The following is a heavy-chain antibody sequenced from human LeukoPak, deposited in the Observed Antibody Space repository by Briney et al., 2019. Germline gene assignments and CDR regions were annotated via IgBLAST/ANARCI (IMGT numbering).Heavy chain of an antibody. CDR1: GYTFTGYY. CDR3: ASAVTTVVTRGLDY. J-gene: IGHJ4*02. V-gene: IGHV1-2*02. CDR2: INPNSGGT. Sequence: GASVKVSCKASGYTFTGYYMHWVRQAPGQGLEWMGWINPNSGGTSYAQKFQGRVTMTRDTSTSTVYMELSSLRSEDTAVYYCASAVTTVVTRGLDYWGQGTLVTVSS. D-gene: IGHD4-23*01.